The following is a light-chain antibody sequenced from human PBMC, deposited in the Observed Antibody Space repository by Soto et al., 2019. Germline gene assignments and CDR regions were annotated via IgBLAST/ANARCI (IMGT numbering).Light chain of an antibody. CDR3: LLYYGGAWV. Sequence: QAVVTQEPSLTVSPGGTVTLTCASSTGAVTSGYYPSWLQQKPGQAPRALIYSTSKQHSWTPARFSGSLLGGKAALTLSGVQPEDEAEYYCLLYYGGAWVFGGGTKLTVL. CDR1: TGAVTSGYY. CDR2: STS. V-gene: IGLV7-43*01. J-gene: IGLJ3*02.